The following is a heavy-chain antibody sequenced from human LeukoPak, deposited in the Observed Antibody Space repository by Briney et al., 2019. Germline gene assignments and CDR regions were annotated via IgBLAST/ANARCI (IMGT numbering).Heavy chain of an antibody. Sequence: SETLSLTCAVYGGSFSGYCWSWIRQPPGKGLEWIGEINHSGSTNYNPSLKSRVTISVDTSKNQFSLKLSSVTAADTAVYYCARGSGYSGRRFDPWGQGTLVTVSS. CDR1: GGSFSGYC. V-gene: IGHV4-34*01. CDR2: INHSGST. CDR3: ARGSGYSGRRFDP. D-gene: IGHD5-12*01. J-gene: IGHJ5*02.